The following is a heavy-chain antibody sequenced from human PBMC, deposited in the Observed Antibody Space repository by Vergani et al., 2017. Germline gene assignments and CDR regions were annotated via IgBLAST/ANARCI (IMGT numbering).Heavy chain of an antibody. V-gene: IGHV4-34*01. CDR1: GGSFNDYW. J-gene: IGHJ3*02. CDR3: ARNPYCGGDCYSDAFDI. CDR2: IRHDGIT. D-gene: IGHD2-21*02. Sequence: QAQLQQWGAGLLKPSETLSLTCAIYGGSFNDYWWTWIRQPPGKGLEWIGEIRHDGITHYSPSLKSRVTISIDTSTHQFSLNLSSVTAADTAVYYCARNPYCGGDCYSDAFDIWGQGTMVTVSS.